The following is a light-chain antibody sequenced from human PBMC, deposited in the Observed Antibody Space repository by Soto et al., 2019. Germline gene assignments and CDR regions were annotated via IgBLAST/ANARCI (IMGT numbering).Light chain of an antibody. Sequence: DIQMTQSPSTLSASVGDRVTITCRASQSIGSWLAWYQQKPGKAPNLLIYDASSLESGVPSRSSGSGSGTEFTLTISSLQPDDFATYYCQQYNSWWTFGQGTKVDIK. CDR1: QSIGSW. CDR2: DAS. CDR3: QQYNSWWT. V-gene: IGKV1-5*01. J-gene: IGKJ1*01.